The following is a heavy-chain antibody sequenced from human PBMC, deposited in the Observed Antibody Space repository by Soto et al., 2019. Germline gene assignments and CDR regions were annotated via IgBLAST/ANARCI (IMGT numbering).Heavy chain of an antibody. Sequence: GGPLNPSFQASGFTFRSIPISWVPQAPGKGREWVSPFSGRGGSTYYADSVKGRFTISRDNSKNTLYLQMNSLRAEDTAVYYCAKVQPGIAAAGPIFFDYWGQGTLVTVSS. CDR3: AKVQPGIAAAGPIFFDY. D-gene: IGHD6-13*01. V-gene: IGHV3-23*01. CDR2: FSGRGGST. J-gene: IGHJ4*02. CDR1: GFTFRSIP.